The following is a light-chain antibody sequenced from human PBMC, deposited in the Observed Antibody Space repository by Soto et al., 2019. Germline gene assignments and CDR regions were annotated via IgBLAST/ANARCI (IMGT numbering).Light chain of an antibody. CDR2: GAS. V-gene: IGKV3-15*01. Sequence: MTPTPISIDLTPGAVATLSCRASQSVSSNLAWYQQKPGQAPRLLIYGASTRATGIPARFSGSGSGTEFTRTISSLQSEDFAVYYCQQYNNLPTFGQGTKVDIK. J-gene: IGKJ1*01. CDR1: QSVSSN. CDR3: QQYNNLPT.